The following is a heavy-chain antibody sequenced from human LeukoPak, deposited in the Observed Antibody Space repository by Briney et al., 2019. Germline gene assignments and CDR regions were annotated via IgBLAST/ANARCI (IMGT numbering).Heavy chain of an antibody. J-gene: IGHJ4*02. CDR1: GYDFTSVG. V-gene: IGHV1-18*01. Sequence: GASVTVSCKASGYDFTSVGITWVRRAPGQGLEWMGWISPYNGNTRYAQKFQGRVAMTTDTSTNTAYMELRGLRFNDTAVYYCARAGSGSGWYFDYWGQGTLVTVSS. CDR2: ISPYNGNT. D-gene: IGHD6-19*01. CDR3: ARAGSGSGWYFDY.